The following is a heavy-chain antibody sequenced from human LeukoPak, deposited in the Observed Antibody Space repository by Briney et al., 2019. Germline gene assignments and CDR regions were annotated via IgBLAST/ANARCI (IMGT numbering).Heavy chain of an antibody. CDR3: AKDPPLYYDILTSFDY. CDR2: ISGSGGST. V-gene: IGHV3-23*01. D-gene: IGHD3-9*01. J-gene: IGHJ4*02. Sequence: GGSLRLSCAASGFTFSSYAMSWVRQAPGKGLEWVSAISGSGGSTYYADSVKGRFTISRDNSKNTLYLQMNSLRAEDTAVYYCAKDPPLYYDILTSFDYWGQGTLVTVSS. CDR1: GFTFSSYA.